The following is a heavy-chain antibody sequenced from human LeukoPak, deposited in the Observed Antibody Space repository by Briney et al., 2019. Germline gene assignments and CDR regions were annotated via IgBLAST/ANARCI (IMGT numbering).Heavy chain of an antibody. D-gene: IGHD3-10*01. Sequence: GGSLRLTCSASGLTLSIYAMGWVRQAPGKGLQWVAGISGSGRDTYSAESVKGRFAISRDNVNNTVSLQMNSLRVEDTATYYCVKEYTGSFYNFENWFDPWGQGTVVTVSP. J-gene: IGHJ5*02. CDR3: VKEYTGSFYNFENWFDP. CDR1: GLTLSIYA. CDR2: ISGSGRDT. V-gene: IGHV3-23*01.